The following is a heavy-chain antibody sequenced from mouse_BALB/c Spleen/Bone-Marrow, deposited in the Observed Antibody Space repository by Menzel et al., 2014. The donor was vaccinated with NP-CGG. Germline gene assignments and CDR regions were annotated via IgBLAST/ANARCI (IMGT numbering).Heavy chain of an antibody. J-gene: IGHJ4*01. Sequence: VQLKESGPELVKPGASVKISCKTSGYTFTEYTMHWVKQSQGKSLEWIGGINPNNGGTSYNQRFKGKATLTVDKSSSTAYMELRSLTSEDSAVYYCARRYYGPYVMDNWGQGTSVTVSS. V-gene: IGHV1-18*01. CDR2: INPNNGGT. D-gene: IGHD1-2*01. CDR3: ARRYYGPYVMDN. CDR1: GYTFTEYT.